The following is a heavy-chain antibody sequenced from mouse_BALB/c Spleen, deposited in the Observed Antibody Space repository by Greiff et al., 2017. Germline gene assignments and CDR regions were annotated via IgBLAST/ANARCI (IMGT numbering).Heavy chain of an antibody. CDR3: ARDPGYGGDY. D-gene: IGHD2-2*01. Sequence: EVKLVESGGGLVQPGGSLKLSCAASGFTFSSYGMSWVRQTPDKRLELVATINSNGGSTYYPDSVKGRFTISRDNAKNTLYLQMSSLKSEDTAMYYCARDPGYGGDYWGQGTTLTVSS. J-gene: IGHJ2*01. CDR1: GFTFSSYG. V-gene: IGHV5-6-3*01. CDR2: INSNGGST.